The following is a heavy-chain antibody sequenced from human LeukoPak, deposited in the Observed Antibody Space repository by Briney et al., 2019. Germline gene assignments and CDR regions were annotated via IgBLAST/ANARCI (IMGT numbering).Heavy chain of an antibody. CDR3: ARGSRGFSDGMDV. Sequence: GGSLRLSCAASGFTFSSYSMNWVRQAPGKGLEWVSSISSSSSYIYYADSVKGRFTISRDNAKTSLYLQMNSLRAEDTAVYYCARGSRGFSDGMDVWGQGTTVTVSS. D-gene: IGHD2/OR15-2a*01. J-gene: IGHJ6*02. CDR2: ISSSSSYI. CDR1: GFTFSSYS. V-gene: IGHV3-21*01.